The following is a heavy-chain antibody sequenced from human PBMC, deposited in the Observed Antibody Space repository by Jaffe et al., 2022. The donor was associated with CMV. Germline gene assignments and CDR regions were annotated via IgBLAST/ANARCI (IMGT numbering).Heavy chain of an antibody. CDR1: GGSISSGGYH. CDR3: ARREDIGHCSGDNCYSGGMDV. Sequence: QVQLQESGPGLVKPSQTLSLTCTVSGGSISSGGYHWSWIRQHPGKGLEWIGYIYYTGTTNYNPSLKSRVSISIDTSKNQFSLKLRSVTAADTAVYYCARREDIGHCSGDNCYSGGMDVWGQGTTVTVSS. CDR2: IYYTGTT. D-gene: IGHD2-15*01. J-gene: IGHJ6*02. V-gene: IGHV4-31*03.